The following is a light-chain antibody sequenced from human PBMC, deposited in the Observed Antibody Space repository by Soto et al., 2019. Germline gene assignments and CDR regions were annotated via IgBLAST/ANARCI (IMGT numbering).Light chain of an antibody. J-gene: IGKJ2*01. Sequence: EIVLTQSPGTLSLSPGERATLSCRASQSVSSSYLAWYQQKPGQAPRLLLYDASSRATGIPDRFSGSGSGTDFTHTISRLEPEDFAVYYCQQYGSSPRKYTFGQGTKLEIK. V-gene: IGKV3-20*01. CDR1: QSVSSSY. CDR2: DAS. CDR3: QQYGSSPRKYT.